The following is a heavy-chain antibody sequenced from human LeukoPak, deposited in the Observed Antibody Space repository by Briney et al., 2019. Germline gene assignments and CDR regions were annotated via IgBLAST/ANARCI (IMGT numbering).Heavy chain of an antibody. V-gene: IGHV4-59*01. D-gene: IGHD3-16*01. CDR2: IYYTGRT. Sequence: PSETLCLTCTVSGDSITSYYWSWVRQPPGKGLEYLGFIYYTGRTNYNPSLKSRVTISVDTSMNQFSLKLSSVTAADTAVYYCATLPLSGGYFDYWGQGTLVTVSS. CDR1: GDSITSYY. J-gene: IGHJ4*02. CDR3: ATLPLSGGYFDY.